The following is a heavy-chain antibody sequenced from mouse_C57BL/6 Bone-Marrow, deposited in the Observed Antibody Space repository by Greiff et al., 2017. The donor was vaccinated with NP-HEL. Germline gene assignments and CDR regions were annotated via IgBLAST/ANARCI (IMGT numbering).Heavy chain of an antibody. CDR2: IDPENGDT. Sequence: EVQLQQSGAELVRPGASVKLSCTASGFNIKDDYMHWVKQRPEQGLEWIGWIDPENGDTEYASKFQGKATITADTSSNTAYLQLSSLTSEDTAVYYCTTGLRRGQNFDYWGQGTTLTVSS. D-gene: IGHD2-4*01. V-gene: IGHV14-4*01. CDR1: GFNIKDDY. CDR3: TTGLRRGQNFDY. J-gene: IGHJ2*01.